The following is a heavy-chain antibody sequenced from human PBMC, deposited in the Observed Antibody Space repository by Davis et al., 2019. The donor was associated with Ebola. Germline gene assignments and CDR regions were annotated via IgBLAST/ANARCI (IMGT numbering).Heavy chain of an antibody. J-gene: IGHJ6*02. V-gene: IGHV3-66*01. CDR2: TYSGGST. Sequence: PGRSLRLSCAASGFTVSSNYMSWVRQAPGKGLEWVSVTYSGGSTYYADSVKGRFTISRDNSKNTLYLQMNSLRAEDTAVYYCARDGSAPDSFYYYYGKDVWGQGTTVTVSS. D-gene: IGHD6-25*01. CDR3: ARDGSAPDSFYYYYGKDV. CDR1: GFTVSSNY.